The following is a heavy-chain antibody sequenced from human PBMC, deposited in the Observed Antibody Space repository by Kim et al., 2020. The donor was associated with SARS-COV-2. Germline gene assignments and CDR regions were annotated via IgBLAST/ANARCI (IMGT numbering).Heavy chain of an antibody. CDR2: IKQDGSEK. V-gene: IGHV3-7*01. D-gene: IGHD5-12*01. J-gene: IGHJ6*02. CDR3: ARDLIGYSGYDLGGDYNYGMDV. Sequence: GGSLRLSCAASGFTFSSYWMSWVRQAPGKGLEWVANIKQDGSEKYYVDSVKGRFTISRDNAKNSLYLQMNSLRAEDTAVYYCARDLIGYSGYDLGGDYNYGMDVWGQGTTVTVSS. CDR1: GFTFSSYW.